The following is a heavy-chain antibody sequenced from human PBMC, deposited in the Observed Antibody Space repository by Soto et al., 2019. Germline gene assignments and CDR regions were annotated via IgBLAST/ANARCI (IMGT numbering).Heavy chain of an antibody. V-gene: IGHV4-59*11. CDR1: GGSISSHY. CDR2: MYYSGST. CDR3: GGKNYDSSGYFDY. D-gene: IGHD3-22*01. J-gene: IGHJ4*02. Sequence: SETLSLTCTVSGGSISSHYWSWIRQPPGKGLEWIGYMYYSGSTNYNPSLKSRVTISVDTSKNQFSLKLSSVTAADTAVYYCGGKNYDSSGYFDYWGQGTLVTVSS.